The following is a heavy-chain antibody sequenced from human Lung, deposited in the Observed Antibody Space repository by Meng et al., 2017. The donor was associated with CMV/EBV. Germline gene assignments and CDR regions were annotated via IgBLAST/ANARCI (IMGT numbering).Heavy chain of an antibody. D-gene: IGHD3-3*01. J-gene: IGHJ4*02. CDR3: ARHLGVGAYYDFWSGYSYYFDY. Sequence: SEPLSLXXPVPGGPIISSSYYWGWIRQPPGKGLEWIGSISYSENTYYNPSLKSRAPIFADTSENQFSLKLTSVTAADTAVYYCARHLGVGAYYDFWSGYSYYFDYWGQGXLVTVSS. CDR1: GGPIISSSYY. V-gene: IGHV4-39*01. CDR2: ISYSENT.